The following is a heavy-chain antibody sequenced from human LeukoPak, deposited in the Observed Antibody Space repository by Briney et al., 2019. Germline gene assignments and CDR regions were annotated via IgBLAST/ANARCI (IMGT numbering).Heavy chain of an antibody. V-gene: IGHV1-18*01. J-gene: IGHJ5*02. D-gene: IGHD1-26*01. CDR3: ARENREGNWFDP. CDR2: ISAYNGNT. Sequence: ASVKVSCKASGGTFSSYGISWVRQAPGQGLEWMGWISAYNGNTNYAQKLQGRVTMTTDTSTSTAYMELRSLRSDDTAVYYCARENREGNWFDPWGQGTLVTVSS. CDR1: GGTFSSYG.